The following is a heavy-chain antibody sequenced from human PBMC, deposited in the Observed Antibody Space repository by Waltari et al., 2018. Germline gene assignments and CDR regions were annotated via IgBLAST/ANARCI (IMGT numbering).Heavy chain of an antibody. V-gene: IGHV4-38-2*02. CDR3: ARDGFDYGDPNWFDP. D-gene: IGHD4-17*01. J-gene: IGHJ5*02. Sequence: QVQLQESGPGLVKPSETLSLTCAVSGYSIRSGYYWGWIRQPPGKGLEWVGSIYDSGRTDENPSVKRRVTISVDTSKNQFSLKLSSVTAEATAVYYCARDGFDYGDPNWFDPWGQGTLVTVSS. CDR2: IYDSGRT. CDR1: GYSIRSGYY.